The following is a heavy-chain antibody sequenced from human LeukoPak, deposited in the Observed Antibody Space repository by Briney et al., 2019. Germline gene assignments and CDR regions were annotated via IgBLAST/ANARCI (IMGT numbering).Heavy chain of an antibody. CDR3: ARVPGYSSSWSDY. CDR2: INPNSGGT. CDR1: GYTFTGYY. Sequence: GASVKVSCKASGYTFTGYYMHWVRQAPGQGLEWMGWINPNSGGTNYAQKFQGRVTMTRDTSISTAYMELSSLRSEDTAVYYCARVPGYSSSWSDYWGQGTLVTVSS. V-gene: IGHV1-2*02. J-gene: IGHJ4*02. D-gene: IGHD6-13*01.